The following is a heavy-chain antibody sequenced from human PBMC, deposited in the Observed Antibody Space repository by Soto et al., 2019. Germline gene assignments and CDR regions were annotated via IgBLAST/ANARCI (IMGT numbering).Heavy chain of an antibody. Sequence: GASVKVSCKASGYTFTGYYMHWVRQAPGQGLEWMGWINPNSGGTNYAQKFQGRVTMTRDTSTSTAYMELRSLRSDDTAVYYCARDGDFWSGYEGSWFDPWGQGTLVTVSS. J-gene: IGHJ5*02. D-gene: IGHD3-3*01. V-gene: IGHV1-2*02. CDR2: INPNSGGT. CDR3: ARDGDFWSGYEGSWFDP. CDR1: GYTFTGYY.